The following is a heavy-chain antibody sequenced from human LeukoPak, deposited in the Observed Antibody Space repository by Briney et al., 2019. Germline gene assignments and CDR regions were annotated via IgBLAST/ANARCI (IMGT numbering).Heavy chain of an antibody. Sequence: PGGSLRLSCAASGFTFSSYAMSWVRQAPGKGLEWVSGISGGGDSTYYADSVKGRFTISRDNSKNTLYLQMNSLRAEDTAVYYCAKDYCSSTSCPPLYYYYYMDVWGKGTTVTVSS. V-gene: IGHV3-23*01. CDR3: AKDYCSSTSCPPLYYYYYMDV. CDR1: GFTFSSYA. J-gene: IGHJ6*03. CDR2: ISGGGDST. D-gene: IGHD2-2*01.